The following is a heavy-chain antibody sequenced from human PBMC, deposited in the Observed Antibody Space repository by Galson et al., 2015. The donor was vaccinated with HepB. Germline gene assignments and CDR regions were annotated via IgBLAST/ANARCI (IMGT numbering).Heavy chain of an antibody. V-gene: IGHV3-73*01. J-gene: IGHJ4*02. CDR1: GFTFSASN. CDR2: IRTKANNYAT. CDR3: IRFPRSDESGYYDIDY. Sequence: SLRLSCAASGFTFSASNMHWVRQASGQGLEWVGRIRTKANNYATEYAASVKGRFTISRDDSKNMAFLQMNSLKTEDTAVYYCIRFPRSDESGYYDIDYWGQGTLVTVSS. D-gene: IGHD3-22*01.